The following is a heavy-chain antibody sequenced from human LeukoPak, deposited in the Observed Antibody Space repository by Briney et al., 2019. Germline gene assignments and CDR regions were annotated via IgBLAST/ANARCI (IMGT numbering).Heavy chain of an antibody. J-gene: IGHJ3*02. CDR1: GYTLTELS. Sequence: ASVKVSCKVSGYTLTELSMHWVRQAPGKGLEWMGGFDPEDGEAIYAQKFQGRVTMTEDTSTDTAYMELSSLRSEDTAMYYCATNGVPAAPHDAFDIWGQGTMVTVSS. CDR3: ATNGVPAAPHDAFDI. D-gene: IGHD2-2*01. CDR2: FDPEDGEA. V-gene: IGHV1-24*01.